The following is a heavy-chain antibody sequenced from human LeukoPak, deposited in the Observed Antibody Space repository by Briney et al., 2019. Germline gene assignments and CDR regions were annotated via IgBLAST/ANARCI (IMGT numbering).Heavy chain of an antibody. D-gene: IGHD2-21*01. CDR1: AGTFSSYA. Sequence: SVKVSCKASAGTFSSYAISWVRQAPGQGLEWMGRITPILGIANYAQKFQGRVTITADKSTSTAYMELSSLRSEDTAVYYCASLYSYYFDYWGQGTLVTVSS. V-gene: IGHV1-69*04. J-gene: IGHJ4*02. CDR2: ITPILGIA. CDR3: ASLYSYYFDY.